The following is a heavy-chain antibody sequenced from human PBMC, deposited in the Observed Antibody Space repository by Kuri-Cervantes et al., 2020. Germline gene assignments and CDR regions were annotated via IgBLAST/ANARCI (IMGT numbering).Heavy chain of an antibody. J-gene: IGHJ4*02. CDR2: TRNKASSYTT. CDR1: GFTLSDYY. Sequence: GESLKISCEASGFTLSDYYMDWVRQAPGKGPEWVGRTRNKASSYTTEYAASVEGRFTISRDDSKNSLYLQMNSLKTEDTAVYYCARDALAEWGSYFDYWGQGTLVTVSS. D-gene: IGHD1-26*01. CDR3: ARDALAEWGSYFDY. V-gene: IGHV3-72*01.